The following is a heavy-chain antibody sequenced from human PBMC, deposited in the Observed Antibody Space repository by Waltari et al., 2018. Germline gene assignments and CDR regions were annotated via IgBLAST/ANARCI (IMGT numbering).Heavy chain of an antibody. CDR2: MNPNSSNT. V-gene: IGHV1-8*02. CDR1: GYTFTSYD. Sequence: QVQLVQSGAEVKKPGASVKVSCKASGYTFTSYDINWVRQATGQGLEWMGCMNPNSSNTDYAQKVQGRVTMTRNTSISTAYMELSSLRSEDTAVYYCARRPPKRPNKDAFDIWGQGTMVTVSS. J-gene: IGHJ3*02. CDR3: ARRPPKRPNKDAFDI.